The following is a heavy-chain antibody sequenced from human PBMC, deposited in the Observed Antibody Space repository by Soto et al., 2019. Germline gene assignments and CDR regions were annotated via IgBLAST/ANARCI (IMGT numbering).Heavy chain of an antibody. CDR3: AKDAMTTARTYYFDY. V-gene: IGHV3-23*01. CDR2: ISGTGGST. Sequence: GGSLRLSCAASGFTFSNYAMSWVRQAPGKGLEWVSAISGTGGSTYYTDSVKGRFTISRDNSKSTLYLQMNSLRVEDTALYYCAKDAMTTARTYYFDYWGQGTLVTVSS. CDR1: GFTFSNYA. D-gene: IGHD4-17*01. J-gene: IGHJ4*02.